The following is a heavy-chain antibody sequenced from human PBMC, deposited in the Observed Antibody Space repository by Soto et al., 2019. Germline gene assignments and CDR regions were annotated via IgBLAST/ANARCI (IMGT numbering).Heavy chain of an antibody. J-gene: IGHJ4*02. D-gene: IGHD1-1*01. Sequence: CGSLGLSCAASGLTFSIPGIHVCRQAPWKGLVWVSHIGPDGTTTRDADSVQGRFTISRDNARNTLYLQMDSLRDEDTAVYYCARDNNWSYDYWGQGILVTVSS. V-gene: IGHV3-74*01. CDR3: ARDNNWSYDY. CDR1: GLTFSIPG. CDR2: IGPDGTTT.